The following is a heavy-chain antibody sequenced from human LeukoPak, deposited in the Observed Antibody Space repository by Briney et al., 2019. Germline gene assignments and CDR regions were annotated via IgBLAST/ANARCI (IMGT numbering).Heavy chain of an antibody. J-gene: IGHJ6*03. D-gene: IGHD3-9*01. CDR1: GFTFSSHG. V-gene: IGHV3-30*18. CDR2: ISYDGSNK. CDR3: AKGGGFDWLNYYYMDV. Sequence: GGSLRLSCAASGFTFSSHGIHWVRQAPGKGLEWVAAISYDGSNKNYADSVKGRFTISRDNSKNTLYLQMSSLRAEDTAVYYCAKGGGFDWLNYYYMDVWGKGTTVIISS.